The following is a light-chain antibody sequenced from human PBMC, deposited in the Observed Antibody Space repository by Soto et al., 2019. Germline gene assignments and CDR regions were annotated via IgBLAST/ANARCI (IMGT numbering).Light chain of an antibody. CDR2: GAS. CDR3: QQYHDWPRT. CDR1: QCVSTN. Sequence: EIVMTQSPATLSVSPGARATLSCRASQCVSTNLAWYQQKPAQGPRLLIFGASTRATGIPARFSGSGSGTEFTLTISSLQSEDFAVYYCQQYHDWPRTFGQGTKVEIK. J-gene: IGKJ1*01. V-gene: IGKV3-15*01.